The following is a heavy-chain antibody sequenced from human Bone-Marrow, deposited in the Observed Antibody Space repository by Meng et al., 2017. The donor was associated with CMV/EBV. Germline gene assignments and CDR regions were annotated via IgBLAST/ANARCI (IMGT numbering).Heavy chain of an antibody. D-gene: IGHD2-2*01. CDR2: IKQDGSEK. J-gene: IGHJ6*02. V-gene: IGHV3-7*01. CDR3: ARYCSSTSCPSGYYYYYYGMDV. Sequence: GSLKISCAASGFTFSSYWMSWVRQAPGKGLEWVANIKQDGSEKYYVDSVKGRFTISRDNAKNSLYLQMNSLRAEDTAVYYCARYCSSTSCPSGYYYYYYGMDVWGQGNTVNVAS. CDR1: GFTFSSYW.